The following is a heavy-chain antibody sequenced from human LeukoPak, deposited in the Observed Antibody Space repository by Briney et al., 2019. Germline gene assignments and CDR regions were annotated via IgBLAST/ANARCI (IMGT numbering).Heavy chain of an antibody. D-gene: IGHD5-12*01. CDR2: IKQDGSEK. CDR1: GFTFSSYW. Sequence: GGSLRLSCAASGFTFSSYWMSWVRQAPGKGQEWVANIKQDGSEKYYVDSVKGRFTISRHNAKNSLYLQMNSLRAEDTAVYYGARGGPARYWYFDLWGRGTLVTVSS. CDR3: ARGGPARYWYFDL. V-gene: IGHV3-7*01. J-gene: IGHJ2*01.